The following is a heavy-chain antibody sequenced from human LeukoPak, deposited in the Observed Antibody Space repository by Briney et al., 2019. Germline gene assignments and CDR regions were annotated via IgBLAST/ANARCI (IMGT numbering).Heavy chain of an antibody. CDR1: GYSFSTNW. V-gene: IGHV5-51*01. CDR2: IYPGDSDT. D-gene: IGHD6-19*01. J-gene: IGHJ4*02. Sequence: RRGESLKISCTGSGYSFSTNWIGWVRQMPGKGLEWMGIIYPGDSDTRYSPSFQGQVTISADKSITTAYLQWSSLKASDTAMYYCARHVVPYGSGLTGFDYWGQGTLVTVSS. CDR3: ARHVVPYGSGLTGFDY.